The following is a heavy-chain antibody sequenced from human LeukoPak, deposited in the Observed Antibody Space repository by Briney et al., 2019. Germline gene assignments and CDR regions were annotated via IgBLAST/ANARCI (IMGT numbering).Heavy chain of an antibody. D-gene: IGHD3-10*01. CDR2: IYYSGST. CDR1: GGSISSGGYY. CDR3: ARSARGYGSGSIDY. J-gene: IGHJ4*02. V-gene: IGHV4-31*03. Sequence: PSQTLSLTCTVSGGSISSGGYYWSWIRQHPGKGLEWIGYIYYSGSTYYNPSLKSRVTISVDTSKNQFSLKLSSVTAADTAVYYCARSARGYGSGSIDYWGQGTLVTVSS.